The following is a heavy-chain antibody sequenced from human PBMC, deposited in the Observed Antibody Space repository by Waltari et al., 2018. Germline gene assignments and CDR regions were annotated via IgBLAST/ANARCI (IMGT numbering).Heavy chain of an antibody. CDR1: GFAFKSYA. D-gene: IGHD1-26*01. V-gene: IGHV3-23*01. CDR3: AKGVGASQFFDY. Sequence: LLESGGGLVQPGGSLRLSCVASGFAFKSYAMTGVRQAPGKGLEWVATITAFGSGTYYGDSVSGRCTISRDNSQNTLYLQVKSLSADDTAVYYCAKGVGASQFFDYWGRGTLVTVSS. J-gene: IGHJ4*02. CDR2: ITAFGSGT.